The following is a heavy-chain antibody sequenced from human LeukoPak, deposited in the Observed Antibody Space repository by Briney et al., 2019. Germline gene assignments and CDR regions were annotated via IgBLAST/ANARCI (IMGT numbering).Heavy chain of an antibody. CDR1: GSIFTSYW. CDR3: ARQWGDCSSTSCYSAD. CDR2: IYPGDSDT. Sequence: VASLQISCKGSGSIFTSYWIGWARQLSGKGLEFMGIIYPGDSDTRYSPSFQGLITISADKYNSTAYLQWSSLKAADTAIYYCARQWGDCSSTSCYSADWGQGTLVTVSS. J-gene: IGHJ4*02. D-gene: IGHD2-2*01. V-gene: IGHV5-51*01.